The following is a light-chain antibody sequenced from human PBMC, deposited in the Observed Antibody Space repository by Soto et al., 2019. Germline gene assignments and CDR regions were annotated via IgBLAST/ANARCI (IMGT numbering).Light chain of an antibody. Sequence: EIVLTQSPATLSLSPGERATLSCRASQSVSSYLAWYQQKPGQAPRLLIYDASSRATGIPARFSGSGSGTDFTLTISSLEPEDFAFYYCQQRSNWLFGGGTKVEIK. V-gene: IGKV3-11*01. CDR2: DAS. CDR1: QSVSSY. CDR3: QQRSNWL. J-gene: IGKJ4*01.